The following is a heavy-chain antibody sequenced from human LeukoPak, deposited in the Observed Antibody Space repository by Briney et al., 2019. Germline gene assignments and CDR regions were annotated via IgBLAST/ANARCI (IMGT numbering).Heavy chain of an antibody. CDR1: GFTFSDYY. V-gene: IGHV3-11*01. D-gene: IGHD6-13*01. CDR2: ISSSGSTI. J-gene: IGHJ5*02. Sequence: GGSLRLTCAASGFTFSDYYMSWIRQAPGKGLEWVSYISSSGSTIYYADSMKGRFTISRDNAKNSLYLRMNSLRAEDTAVYYCARALAAQQLVHDWFGPWGQGTLVTVSS. CDR3: ARALAAQQLVHDWFGP.